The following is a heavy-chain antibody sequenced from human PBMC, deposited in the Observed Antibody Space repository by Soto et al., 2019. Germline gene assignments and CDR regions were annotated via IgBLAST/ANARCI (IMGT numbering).Heavy chain of an antibody. CDR2: INHSGST. D-gene: IGHD2-21*01. Sequence: QVQLQQWGAGLLKPSETLSLTCAVYGGSFSGYYWSWIRQPPGKGLEWIGEINHSGSTNYNPSLKSRVTISVDTSKNQFSLKLSSVTAADTAVYYCARGLVVIATYQYFDYWGQGTLVTVSS. J-gene: IGHJ4*02. V-gene: IGHV4-34*01. CDR3: ARGLVVIATYQYFDY. CDR1: GGSFSGYY.